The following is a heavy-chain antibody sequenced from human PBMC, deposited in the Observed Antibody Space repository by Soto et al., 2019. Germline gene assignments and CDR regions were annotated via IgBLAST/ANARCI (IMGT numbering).Heavy chain of an antibody. Sequence: QVQLVQSGAEVKKPGSSVKVSCKASGGTFSSYAISWVRQAPGQGLEWMGGIIPIFGTANYAQKFQGRVTITAAKSTSTAYMELSSLRSEDTAVYYCASQDRGDCSGGSCYSNYYYYGMDVWGQGTTVTVSS. CDR2: IIPIFGTA. V-gene: IGHV1-69*06. D-gene: IGHD2-15*01. CDR1: GGTFSSYA. CDR3: ASQDRGDCSGGSCYSNYYYYGMDV. J-gene: IGHJ6*02.